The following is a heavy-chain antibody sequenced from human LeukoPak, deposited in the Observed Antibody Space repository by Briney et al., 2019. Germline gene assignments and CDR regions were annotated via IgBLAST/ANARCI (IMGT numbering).Heavy chain of an antibody. V-gene: IGHV4-61*02. D-gene: IGHD3-9*01. CDR2: IYTSGST. CDR3: ARDSYDILTGYYGDYYYYYMDV. J-gene: IGHJ6*03. CDR1: GGSISSGSYY. Sequence: SQTLSLTCTVSGGSISSGSYYWRWIRQPAGKGLEWIGRIYTSGSTNYHPSFKSRVTISVDTSKTQFSLKLRSVPAADTAVYYCARDSYDILTGYYGDYYYYYMDVWGKGTTVTISS.